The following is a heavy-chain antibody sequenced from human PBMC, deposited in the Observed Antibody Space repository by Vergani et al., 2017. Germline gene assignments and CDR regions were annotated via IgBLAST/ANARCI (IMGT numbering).Heavy chain of an antibody. CDR1: GGSISSSSYY. CDR2: IYYSGST. Sequence: QLLLQESGPGLVKPSETLSLTCTVSGGSISSSSYYWGWIRQPPGKGLEWIGSIYYSGSTYYNPSLKSRVTISVDTSKNQFSLKLSSVTAADTAVYYCASGGFWYFDLWGRGTLVTVSS. D-gene: IGHD3-16*01. V-gene: IGHV4-39*07. CDR3: ASGGFWYFDL. J-gene: IGHJ2*01.